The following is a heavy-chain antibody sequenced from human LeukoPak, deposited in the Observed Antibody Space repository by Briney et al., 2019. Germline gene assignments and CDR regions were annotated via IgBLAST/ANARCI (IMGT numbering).Heavy chain of an antibody. V-gene: IGHV3-30-3*01. Sequence: QPGRSLRLSCAASGFTFSSYAMHWVRQAPGKGLEWVAVIPYDGSNKYYADSVKGRFTISRDNSKNTLYLQMNSLRAEDTAVYYCARDYGDYGSIVYWGQGTLVTVSS. D-gene: IGHD4-17*01. CDR3: ARDYGDYGSIVY. CDR2: IPYDGSNK. CDR1: GFTFSSYA. J-gene: IGHJ4*02.